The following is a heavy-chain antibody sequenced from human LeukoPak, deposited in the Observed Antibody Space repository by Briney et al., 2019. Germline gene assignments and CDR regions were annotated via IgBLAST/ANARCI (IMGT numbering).Heavy chain of an antibody. CDR3: ARRRLGYYFDY. D-gene: IGHD5-24*01. J-gene: IGHJ4*02. V-gene: IGHV4-34*01. CDR1: GGTFSGYY. Sequence: ASETLSLTCGVYGGTFSGYYWSWIRQPPGKGLEWIGEINPRGSTNYNPSLKSRVTLSADTSKNQFSLTLNSVTAADTDVYYCARRRLGYYFDYWGQGTLVTVSS. CDR2: INPRGST.